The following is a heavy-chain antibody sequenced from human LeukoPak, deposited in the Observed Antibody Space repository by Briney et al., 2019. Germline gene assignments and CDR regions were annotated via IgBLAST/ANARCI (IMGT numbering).Heavy chain of an antibody. CDR2: ISGSVGST. CDR1: GFTFSTYA. J-gene: IGHJ6*03. CDR3: AKEFVPAAILSYYYMDV. V-gene: IGHV3-23*01. Sequence: PGRSLSLSCVASGFTFSTYAMSWVRQAPGKGREWVSAISGSVGSTPYAASVKGRFTISRDNSKNTLYLQMNSLRAEDTAVYYCAKEFVPAAILSYYYMDVWGRGTTVTVSS. D-gene: IGHD2-2*01.